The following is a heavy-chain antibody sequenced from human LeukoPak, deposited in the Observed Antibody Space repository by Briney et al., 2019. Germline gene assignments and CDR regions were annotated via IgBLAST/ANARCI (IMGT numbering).Heavy chain of an antibody. Sequence: PGGSLRLSCAASGFTFSSYAMTWVRQAPGKGLGWVSGISGSGGSTYNADSVKGRFTISRDNSKNTLYLQMNSLRAEDTAVYYCARGWASFDYWGQGTLVTVSS. CDR2: ISGSGGST. CDR1: GFTFSSYA. J-gene: IGHJ4*02. V-gene: IGHV3-23*01. CDR3: ARGWASFDY. D-gene: IGHD1-26*01.